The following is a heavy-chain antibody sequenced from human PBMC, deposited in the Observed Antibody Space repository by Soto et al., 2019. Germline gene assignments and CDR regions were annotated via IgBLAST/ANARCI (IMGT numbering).Heavy chain of an antibody. CDR3: ARDTGGSDEMFDY. CDR2: VNNSGTNT. CDR1: GFTFSDYG. J-gene: IGHJ4*02. V-gene: IGHV3-23*01. D-gene: IGHD5-12*01. Sequence: VGSLRLSCVASGFTFSDYGMSWVRPAPGTGPDWVSTVNNSGTNTHYADSVKGRFTISRDNSKTTLYLQMNNLRVDDTAIYYGARDTGGSDEMFDYWSQGTQGTVAS.